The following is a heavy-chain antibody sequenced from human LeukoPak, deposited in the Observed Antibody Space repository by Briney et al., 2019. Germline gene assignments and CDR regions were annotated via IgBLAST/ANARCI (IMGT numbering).Heavy chain of an antibody. CDR1: GFTFSSYE. J-gene: IGHJ6*03. CDR3: ARDRRELDGDYYYMDV. V-gene: IGHV3-48*03. D-gene: IGHD1-26*01. Sequence: PGGSLRLSCAASGFTFSSYEMNWVRQAPGKGLEWVSHISSSGSTIYYADSVKGRFTISRDNAKNSLYLQMNSLRAEDTAVYYCARDRRELDGDYYYMDVWGKGTTVTVSS. CDR2: ISSSGSTI.